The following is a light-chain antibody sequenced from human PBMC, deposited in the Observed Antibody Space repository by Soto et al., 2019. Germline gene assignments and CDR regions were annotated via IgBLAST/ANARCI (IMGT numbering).Light chain of an antibody. Sequence: QSALTQPASVSGSPGQSITISCTGTSSDVGGYNYVSWYQQHPGKAPKLMIYDVNNRPSGVSNRFSGSKYGNTASLTISGLQTEDEADYYCSSYITSSTLVFGGGTKLTVL. J-gene: IGLJ2*01. CDR2: DVN. CDR1: SSDVGGYNY. CDR3: SSYITSSTLV. V-gene: IGLV2-14*01.